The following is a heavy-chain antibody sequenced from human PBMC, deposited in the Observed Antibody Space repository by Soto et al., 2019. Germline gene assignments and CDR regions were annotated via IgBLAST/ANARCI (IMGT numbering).Heavy chain of an antibody. Sequence: QVQLVESGGGVVQPGRSLRLSCAASGFTFSSYGMHWVRQAPGKGLEWVAVISYDGSNKYYADSVKGRFTISRDNSKNTLYLQMNSLRAEDTAVYYCAKDYYDFWSGYDTLGYWGQGTLVTVSS. J-gene: IGHJ4*02. V-gene: IGHV3-30*18. CDR3: AKDYYDFWSGYDTLGY. D-gene: IGHD3-3*01. CDR2: ISYDGSNK. CDR1: GFTFSSYG.